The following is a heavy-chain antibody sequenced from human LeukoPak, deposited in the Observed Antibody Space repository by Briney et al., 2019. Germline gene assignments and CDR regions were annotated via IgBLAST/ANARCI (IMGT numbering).Heavy chain of an antibody. CDR3: ARRSGTVAENYFDY. D-gene: IGHD6-19*01. J-gene: IGHJ4*02. Sequence: PSETPSLTCTVSGGSISSSTHYWGWIRQPPGRGLEWIASIYYSGSTHYNPSLKSRVTMSVDTSKNQFSLKLSSVTAADTAVYYCARRSGTVAENYFDYWGQGTLVTVSS. CDR2: IYYSGST. CDR1: GGSISSSTHY. V-gene: IGHV4-39*01.